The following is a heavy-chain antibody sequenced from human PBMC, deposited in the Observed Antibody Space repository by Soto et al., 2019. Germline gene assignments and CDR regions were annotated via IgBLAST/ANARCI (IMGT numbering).Heavy chain of an antibody. D-gene: IGHD3-3*01. V-gene: IGHV3-53*01. CDR1: GFTVSSNY. CDR2: IYSGGST. Sequence: GGPLRLSCAASGFTVSSNYMSWVRQAPGKGLEWVSVIYSGGSTYYADSVKGRFTISRDNSKTTLYLQMNSLRAEHKAVYDCARLLPILGVDRHGMDVWGRGTSDTVSS. J-gene: IGHJ6*02. CDR3: ARLLPILGVDRHGMDV.